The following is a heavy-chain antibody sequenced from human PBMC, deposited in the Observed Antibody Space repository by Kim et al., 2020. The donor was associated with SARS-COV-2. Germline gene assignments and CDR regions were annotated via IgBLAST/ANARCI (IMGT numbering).Heavy chain of an antibody. D-gene: IGHD3-3*01. Sequence: YAQKRQGRVTMTTDKSTSTAYMEMRSLRSDDTAVYYCARDRARTSGYYDYWGQGTLVTVSS. V-gene: IGHV1-18*01. J-gene: IGHJ4*02. CDR3: ARDRARTSGYYDY.